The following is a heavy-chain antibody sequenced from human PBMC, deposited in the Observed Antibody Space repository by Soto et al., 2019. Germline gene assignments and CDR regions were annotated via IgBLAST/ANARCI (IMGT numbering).Heavy chain of an antibody. J-gene: IGHJ4*02. D-gene: IGHD2-2*01. CDR2: INQDGSAK. CDR1: GFTFSNFW. V-gene: IGHV3-7*03. Sequence: PGGSLRLSCVASGFTFSNFWLSWARQAPGKGLEWVANINQDGSAKYYVPSVRGRFTISRDNAKNSLYLQMNSLKASDTAMYYCARLGPHCISTSSYLDYWGQGTLVTVSS. CDR3: ARLGPHCISTSSYLDY.